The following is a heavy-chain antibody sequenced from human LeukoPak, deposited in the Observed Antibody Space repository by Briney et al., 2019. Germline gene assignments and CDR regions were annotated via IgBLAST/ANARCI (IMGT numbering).Heavy chain of an antibody. D-gene: IGHD3-22*01. CDR3: AKGSSGYFVDL. J-gene: IGHJ5*02. CDR1: GFIFNNYG. Sequence: GGSLRLSCAASGFIFNNYGLIWLRQAPGKRLEWVSAISNDGGGTNYADFVKGRFTISRDNSKNTLFLQMNSLRAEDTALYYCAKGSSGYFVDLWGQGTLVTVSS. CDR2: ISNDGGGT. V-gene: IGHV3-23*01.